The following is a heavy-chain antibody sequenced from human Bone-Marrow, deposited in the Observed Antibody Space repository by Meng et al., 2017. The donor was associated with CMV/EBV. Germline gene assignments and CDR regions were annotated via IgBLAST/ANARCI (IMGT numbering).Heavy chain of an antibody. CDR2: ISSSSSTI. CDR1: GFTFSSYS. Sequence: ESLKISCAASGFTFSSYSMNWVRQAPGKGLEWVSYISSSSSTIYYADSVKGRFHISRDNAKNSLYLQMNSLRAEDTAVYYCARTLGATNSYWGQGTLVTVSS. J-gene: IGHJ4*02. D-gene: IGHD1-26*01. V-gene: IGHV3-48*04. CDR3: ARTLGATNSY.